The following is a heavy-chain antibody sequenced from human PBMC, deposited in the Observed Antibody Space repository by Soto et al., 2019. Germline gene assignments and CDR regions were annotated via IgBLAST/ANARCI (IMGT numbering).Heavy chain of an antibody. CDR3: ARGSSSWY. CDR1: GGTFSIYS. V-gene: IGHV1-69*13. Sequence: SVKGSCKASGGTFSIYSISWVRQAPGQGLEWMGGIIPIFGTANYAQKFQGRVTITADESTSTAYMELSSLRSEDTAVYYCARGSSSWYWGQGTLVSVSS. D-gene: IGHD6-6*01. CDR2: IIPIFGTA. J-gene: IGHJ4*02.